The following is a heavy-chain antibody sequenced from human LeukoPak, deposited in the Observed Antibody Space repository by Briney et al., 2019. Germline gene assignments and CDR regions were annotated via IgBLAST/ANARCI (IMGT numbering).Heavy chain of an antibody. CDR1: GFTFSSYG. CDR3: ASLAARDFDY. Sequence: GGSLRLSCAASGFTFSSYGMHWVRQAPGKGVEWVAVIWYDGSNKYYADSVKGRFTISRDNSKNTLYLQMNSLRAEDTAVYYCASLAARDFDYWGQGTLVTVSS. V-gene: IGHV3-33*01. D-gene: IGHD6-6*01. J-gene: IGHJ4*02. CDR2: IWYDGSNK.